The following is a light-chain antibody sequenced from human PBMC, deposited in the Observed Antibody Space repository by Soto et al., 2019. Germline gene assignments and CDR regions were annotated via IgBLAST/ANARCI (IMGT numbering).Light chain of an antibody. CDR1: QSISSSY. J-gene: IGKJ1*01. CDR2: GAS. CDR3: QQYESSPRT. V-gene: IGKV3-20*01. Sequence: ELIQSPGTLSLTTGERATLSCRASQSISSSYLAWFQQKPGQSPRLLIYGASSRPTGIPDRFSGSGSGTDFTLTISRLEPEDFAVYYCQQYESSPRTFGQGTMV.